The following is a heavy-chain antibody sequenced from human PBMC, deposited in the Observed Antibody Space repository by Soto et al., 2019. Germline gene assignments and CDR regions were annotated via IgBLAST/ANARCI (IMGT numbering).Heavy chain of an antibody. CDR1: GFTFSSYS. J-gene: IGHJ4*02. Sequence: GGSMRLSCAASGFTFSSYSMNWVRQAPGKGLGWVSSIRSSSSYIYYADSVKGRFTIARDNAKNSMYPQMQSLRAADTAVNYCARDGGSSSWHKDPTIYFDYWGQGTLVTVSS. D-gene: IGHD6-13*01. CDR2: IRSSSSYI. V-gene: IGHV3-21*01. CDR3: ARDGGSSSWHKDPTIYFDY.